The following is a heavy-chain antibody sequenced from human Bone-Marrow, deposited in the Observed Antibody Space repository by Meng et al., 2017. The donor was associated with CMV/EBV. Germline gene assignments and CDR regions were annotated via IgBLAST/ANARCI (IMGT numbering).Heavy chain of an antibody. CDR2: IYYSEST. CDR1: SSCGVY. J-gene: IGHJ5*02. D-gene: IGHD2-2*01. Sequence: SSCGVYWSWNRQHAGKDLEWIGYIYYSESTYYNPSLKSRVTISVDTSKNQFSLKLSSVTAADTAVYYCARVKYCSSTSCYFGWFDPWGQGTLVTVSS. V-gene: IGHV4-31*02. CDR3: ARVKYCSSTSCYFGWFDP.